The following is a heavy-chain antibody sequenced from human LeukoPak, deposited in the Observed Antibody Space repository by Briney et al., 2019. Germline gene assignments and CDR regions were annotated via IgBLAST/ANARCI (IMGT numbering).Heavy chain of an antibody. CDR2: ISYDGSNK. D-gene: IGHD6-19*01. CDR1: GFTFSSYS. J-gene: IGHJ4*02. CDR3: ARSSGWAD. Sequence: GGSLRLSCAASGFTFSSYSMNWVRQAPGKGLEWVAVISYDGSNKYYADSVKGRFTISRDNSKNTLYLQMNSQRAEDTAVYYCARSSGWADWGQGTLVTVSS. V-gene: IGHV3-30*03.